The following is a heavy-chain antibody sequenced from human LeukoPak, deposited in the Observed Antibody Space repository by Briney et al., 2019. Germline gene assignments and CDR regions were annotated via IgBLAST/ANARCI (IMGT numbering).Heavy chain of an antibody. J-gene: IGHJ4*02. D-gene: IGHD1-26*01. Sequence: PGGSLRLSCAASGFTFSSYSMNWVRQAPGKGLEWVSAISGSGGSTYYADSVKGRFTISRDNSKNTLYLQMNSLRAEDTAVYYCATSIVGANLAFDYWGQGTLVTVSS. CDR1: GFTFSSYS. V-gene: IGHV3-23*01. CDR3: ATSIVGANLAFDY. CDR2: ISGSGGST.